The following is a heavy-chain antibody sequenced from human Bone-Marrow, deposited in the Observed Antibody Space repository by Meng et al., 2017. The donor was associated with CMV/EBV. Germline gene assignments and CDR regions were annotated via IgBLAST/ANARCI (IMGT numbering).Heavy chain of an antibody. J-gene: IGHJ5*02. V-gene: IGHV3-23*03. Sequence: GESLKISCGASGFTFSNYAMSWVRQAPGKGLEWVSVIYSDGSTTLYADSVKGRFTVFRANSENTVYLQMSSLRAEDTAIYYCAKDDNGYTGEGGSWGQGTRVTGSS. CDR2: IYSDGSTT. D-gene: IGHD3-16*01. CDR3: AKDDNGYTGEGGS. CDR1: GFTFSNYA.